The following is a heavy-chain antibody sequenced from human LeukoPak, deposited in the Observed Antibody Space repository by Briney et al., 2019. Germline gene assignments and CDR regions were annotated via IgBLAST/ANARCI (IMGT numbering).Heavy chain of an antibody. D-gene: IGHD3-22*01. CDR2: INHSGST. Sequence: SETLSLTCAVYGGSFSGYYWSWIRQPPGKGLEWIGEINHSGSTNYNPSLKSRVTISVDTSKNQFPLKLSSVTAADTAVYYCTSGDVREYNNGSSGYYKFDYWGQGTLVTVSS. CDR3: TSGDVREYNNGSSGYYKFDY. V-gene: IGHV4-34*01. CDR1: GGSFSGYY. J-gene: IGHJ4*02.